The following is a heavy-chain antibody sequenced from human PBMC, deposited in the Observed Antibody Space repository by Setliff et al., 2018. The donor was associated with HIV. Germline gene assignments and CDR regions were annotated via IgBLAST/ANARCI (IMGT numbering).Heavy chain of an antibody. D-gene: IGHD5-12*01. CDR3: ARQNSGYAPGPFDY. CDR1: GGTFSSYA. Sequence: SVKVSCKASGGTFSSYAISWVRQAPGQGLEWMGGIIPIFGTANYAQKFQGRVTITADESTSTAYMELSSLRSEDTAVYYCARQNSGYAPGPFDYWGQGILVTVSS. V-gene: IGHV1-69*13. J-gene: IGHJ4*02. CDR2: IIPIFGTA.